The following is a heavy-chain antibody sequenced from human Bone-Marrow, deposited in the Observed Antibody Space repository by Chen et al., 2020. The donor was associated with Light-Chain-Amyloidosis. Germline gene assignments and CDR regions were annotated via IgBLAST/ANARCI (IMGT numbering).Heavy chain of an antibody. Sequence: EVQLVQSGGGLVTPGRSLTVSCTASGFFFGDYAMSWFRQAPGKGLEWVGFIRTEAYGGTTEYAASMKGRFTISRDDSKSIAYLHMTSLKTEDTAVYYCTSYYGSGSYLYYSYFWGQGTLVTVSS. J-gene: IGHJ4*02. CDR2: IRTEAYGGTT. V-gene: IGHV3-49*05. CDR3: TSYYGSGSYLYYSYF. D-gene: IGHD3-10*01. CDR1: GFFFGDYA.